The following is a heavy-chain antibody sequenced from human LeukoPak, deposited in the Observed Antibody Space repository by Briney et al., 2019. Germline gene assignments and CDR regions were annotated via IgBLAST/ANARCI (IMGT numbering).Heavy chain of an antibody. D-gene: IGHD3-22*01. CDR1: GYTFTLYG. CDR2: ISAYNGNT. J-gene: IGHJ4*02. V-gene: IGHV1-18*01. CDR3: ARDLYGDSSGYCDY. Sequence: ASVKVSCKASGYTFTLYGISWVRQAPGQGLEWMGWISAYNGNTNYAQKLQGRGTMTPDTSTSTAYMGLRSLRSDDTAVYYCARDLYGDSSGYCDYWGEGALVTVSS.